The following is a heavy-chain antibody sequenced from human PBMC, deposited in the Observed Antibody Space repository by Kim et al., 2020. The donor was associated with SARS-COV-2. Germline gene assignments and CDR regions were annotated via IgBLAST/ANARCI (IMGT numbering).Heavy chain of an antibody. V-gene: IGHV3-11*05. CDR3: ARDLVSSSWYSGLFGMDV. D-gene: IGHD6-13*01. Sequence: KGRSTSSRDNAKNSLYLQMNSLRAEDTAVYYCARDLVSSSWYSGLFGMDVWGQGTTVTVSS. J-gene: IGHJ6*02.